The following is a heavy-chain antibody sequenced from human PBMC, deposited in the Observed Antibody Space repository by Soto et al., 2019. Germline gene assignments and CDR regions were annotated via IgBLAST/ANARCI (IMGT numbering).Heavy chain of an antibody. CDR3: AREIHAYGDYAGWFDT. J-gene: IGHJ5*02. D-gene: IGHD4-17*01. V-gene: IGHV4-30-4*08. CDR1: GGSMSSGCYY. CDR2: IYYSGST. Sequence: SLSLPCTVAGGSMSSGCYYWSWIRQHPGKGLEWIGYIYYSGSTYYNPSLKSRVTISVDTSKNQFSLKLSSVTAADAAVYYCAREIHAYGDYAGWFDTWGQGTLVTVSS.